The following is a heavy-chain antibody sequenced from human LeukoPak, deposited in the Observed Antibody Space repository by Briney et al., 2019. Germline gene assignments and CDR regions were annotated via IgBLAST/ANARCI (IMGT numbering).Heavy chain of an antibody. D-gene: IGHD2-2*01. CDR3: ARPGFKQMKRVVPAAKFFDY. V-gene: IGHV4-4*02. Sequence: SETLSLTCAVSGGSISSSNWWSWVRQPPGKGLEWIGEINHSGSTNYNPSLKSRVTISVDTSKNQFSLKLSSVTAADTAVYYCARPGFKQMKRVVPAAKFFDYWGQGTLVTVSS. CDR1: GGSISSSNW. CDR2: INHSGST. J-gene: IGHJ4*02.